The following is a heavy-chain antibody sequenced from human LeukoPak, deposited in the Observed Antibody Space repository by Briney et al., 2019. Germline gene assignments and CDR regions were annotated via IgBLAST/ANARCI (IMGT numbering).Heavy chain of an antibody. V-gene: IGHV4-39*07. CDR1: GGSISSSSYY. J-gene: IGHJ5*02. CDR3: ARGFGPIAMFDP. CDR2: IYYSGST. D-gene: IGHD3-10*01. Sequence: PSETLSLTCTVSGGSISSSSYYWGWIRQPPGKGLEWIGSIYYSGSTYYNPSLKSRVTISVDTSKNQFSLKLSSVTAADTAVYYCARGFGPIAMFDPWGQGTLVTVSS.